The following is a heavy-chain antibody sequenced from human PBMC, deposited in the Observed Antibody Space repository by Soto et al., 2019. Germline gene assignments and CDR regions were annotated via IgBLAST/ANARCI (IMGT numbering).Heavy chain of an antibody. V-gene: IGHV3-30*18. Sequence: QVQLVESGGGVVQPGRSLRLSCAASGFTFSSYGRHWVRQAPGKGLEWVAVISYDGSNKYYADSVKGRFTISRDNSKNTLYLQMNSLRAEDTAVYYCAKQTGYSSGWYKGWGQGTLVTVSS. CDR3: AKQTGYSSGWYKG. D-gene: IGHD6-19*01. J-gene: IGHJ4*02. CDR2: ISYDGSNK. CDR1: GFTFSSYG.